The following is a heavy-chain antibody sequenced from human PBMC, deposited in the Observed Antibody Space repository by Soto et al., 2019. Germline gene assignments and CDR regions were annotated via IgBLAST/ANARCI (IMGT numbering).Heavy chain of an antibody. J-gene: IGHJ4*02. CDR1: GFTFSNAW. V-gene: IGHV3-15*01. D-gene: IGHD1-20*01. CDR3: TTGLITGTQYYCDY. Sequence: GGSLRLSCAASGFTFSNAWMSWVRQAPGKGLEWVGRIKSKTDGGTTDYAAPVKGRFTISRDDSKNTLYLQMNSLKTEDTAVYYCTTGLITGTQYYCDYWGQGTLITVSS. CDR2: IKSKTDGGTT.